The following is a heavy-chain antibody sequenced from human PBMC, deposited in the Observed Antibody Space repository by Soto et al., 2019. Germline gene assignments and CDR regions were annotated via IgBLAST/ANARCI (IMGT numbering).Heavy chain of an antibody. CDR3: ARGPRGYVYYHGMDV. CDR1: GGSISSYY. J-gene: IGHJ6*02. D-gene: IGHD3-16*01. V-gene: IGHV4-4*07. Sequence: SETLSLTCTVSGGSISSYYCSWIRQAAGKGLEWIGRIDTSGTTNYNPSLRSRVTMSVDASKNQFSLNLSSVTAADTAVYFCARGPRGYVYYHGMDVWVQGTTVTVSS. CDR2: IDTSGTT.